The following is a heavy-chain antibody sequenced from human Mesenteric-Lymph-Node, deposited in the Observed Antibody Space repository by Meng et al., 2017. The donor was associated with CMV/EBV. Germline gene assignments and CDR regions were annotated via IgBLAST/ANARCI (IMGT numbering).Heavy chain of an antibody. Sequence: ASVKVSCKASGFTFNNFGISWVRQATGQGLEWMGWMNPNSGNTGYAQKFQGRVTITRNTSISTAYMELSSLRSEDTAVYYCARLRLGESYFDYWGQGTLVTVSS. J-gene: IGHJ4*02. CDR1: GFTFNNFG. V-gene: IGHV1-8*03. CDR2: MNPNSGNT. D-gene: IGHD3-16*01. CDR3: ARLRLGESYFDY.